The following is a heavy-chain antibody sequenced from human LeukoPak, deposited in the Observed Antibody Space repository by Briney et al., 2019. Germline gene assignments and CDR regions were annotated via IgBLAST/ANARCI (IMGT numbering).Heavy chain of an antibody. CDR2: ITSSGSTI. J-gene: IGHJ4*02. CDR3: ARDFFSMASVYYFDY. Sequence: GGSLRLSCAASGFTFSRYSMNWVRQTPGQGLEWVSYITSSGSTIYYADPVKGRFTISRDNAKNSLYPQMNSLRAEDTAVYYCARDFFSMASVYYFDYWGQGTLATVSS. D-gene: IGHD2/OR15-2a*01. CDR1: GFTFSRYS. V-gene: IGHV3-48*01.